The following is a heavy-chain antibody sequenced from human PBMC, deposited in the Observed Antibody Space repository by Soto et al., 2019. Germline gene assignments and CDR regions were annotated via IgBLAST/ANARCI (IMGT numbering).Heavy chain of an antibody. D-gene: IGHD1-1*01. V-gene: IGHV3-30*03. CDR3: AGALENPYFYYGLNV. J-gene: IGHJ6*02. Sequence: GGALGLTCAASGFSFSSYGMEWVRLTPGKGLEWVAATTYDGGIKHYVDSVKGRFTISRDNSKNTLYLQMNSLRVEDTATYYCAGALENPYFYYGLNVWGQGTTVTVSS. CDR1: GFSFSSYG. CDR2: TTYDGGIK.